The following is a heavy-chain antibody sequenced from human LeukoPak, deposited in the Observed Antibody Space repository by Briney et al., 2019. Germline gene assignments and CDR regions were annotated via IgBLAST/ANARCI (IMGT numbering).Heavy chain of an antibody. Sequence: GGSLRLSCAASGFTFSSYWMSWVRQAPGKGLEWVANIKQDGSEKYYVDSVKGRFTISRDNAKNSLYLQMNSLRAEDTAVYYCARAGYCSGGSCCWDYGMDVWGQGTTVTVSS. CDR2: IKQDGSEK. CDR3: ARAGYCSGGSCCWDYGMDV. D-gene: IGHD2-15*01. V-gene: IGHV3-7*01. J-gene: IGHJ6*02. CDR1: GFTFSSYW.